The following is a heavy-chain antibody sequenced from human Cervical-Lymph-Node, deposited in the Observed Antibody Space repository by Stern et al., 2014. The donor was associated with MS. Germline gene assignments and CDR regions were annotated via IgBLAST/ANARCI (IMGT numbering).Heavy chain of an antibody. CDR2: ISSCGSYI. V-gene: IGHV3-21*01. D-gene: IGHD4-23*01. CDR1: GFTFSSYS. Sequence: EVQLVQSGGGLVKPGGSLRLSCAASGFTFSSYSMHWVRQAPGKGLEWVASISSCGSYIYYADSLKCRFTISRDNAKNSLYLQMNSLRAEDTAVYYCARGRGGNYRYYFDYWGQGTLVTVSS. J-gene: IGHJ4*02. CDR3: ARGRGGNYRYYFDY.